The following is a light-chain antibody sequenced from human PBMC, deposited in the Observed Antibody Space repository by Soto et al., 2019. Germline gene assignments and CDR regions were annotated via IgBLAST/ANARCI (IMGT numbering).Light chain of an antibody. CDR1: QSVVSY. V-gene: IGKV3-11*01. Sequence: ETVLNINRATVCLSREESASLCCWASQSVVSYLAWYQHKPGQPPRLLIYDTSTRATGIPARFSGSGSGTDFTLTISSLDPEDFAVYYCQQRRSWPITFGQGTRLEIK. CDR2: DTS. CDR3: QQRRSWPIT. J-gene: IGKJ5*01.